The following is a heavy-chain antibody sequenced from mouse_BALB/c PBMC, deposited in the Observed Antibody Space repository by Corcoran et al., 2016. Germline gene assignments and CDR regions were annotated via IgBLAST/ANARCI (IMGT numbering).Heavy chain of an antibody. D-gene: IGHD2-4*01. Sequence: EVQLQQSGPEQVKPGASVKMSCKASGYTFTSYVMHWVKQKPGQGLEWIGYINPYNDGTKYNEKFKGKATLTSDKSSSTAYMELSSLTSEDSAVYYCAREGLRRSAWFAYWGQGTLVTVSA. V-gene: IGHV1S136*01. CDR2: INPYNDGT. CDR1: GYTFTSYV. CDR3: AREGLRRSAWFAY. J-gene: IGHJ3*01.